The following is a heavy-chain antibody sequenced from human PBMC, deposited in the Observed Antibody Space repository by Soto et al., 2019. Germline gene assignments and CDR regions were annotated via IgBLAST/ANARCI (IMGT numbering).Heavy chain of an antibody. CDR1: GFTFSSYA. V-gene: IGHV3-23*01. CDR3: AKDPFYDFWSGYYAFDI. J-gene: IGHJ3*02. CDR2: ISGSGGST. Sequence: GGSLRLSCAASGFTFSSYAMSWVRQAPGKGLEWVSAISGSGGSTYYADSVKGRFTISRDNSKNTLYLQMNSLRAEDTAVYYCAKDPFYDFWSGYYAFDIWGQGTMVTVSS. D-gene: IGHD3-3*01.